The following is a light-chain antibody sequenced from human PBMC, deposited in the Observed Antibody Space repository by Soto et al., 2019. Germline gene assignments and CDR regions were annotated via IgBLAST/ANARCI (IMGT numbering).Light chain of an antibody. Sequence: QSALTQPASVSGSPGQSIAISCTGTSTDVGGYNYVSWYQQHPGKAPKLMIYDVSNRPSGVSDRFSGSKSGNTASLTISWPQAEDEADYYCSSYTSSSTYVFGTGTKLTVL. CDR2: DVS. CDR3: SSYTSSSTYV. V-gene: IGLV2-14*01. J-gene: IGLJ1*01. CDR1: STDVGGYNY.